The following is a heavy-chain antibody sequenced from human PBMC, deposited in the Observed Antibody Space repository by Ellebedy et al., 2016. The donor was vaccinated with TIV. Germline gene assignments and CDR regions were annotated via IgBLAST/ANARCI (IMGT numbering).Heavy chain of an antibody. Sequence: SVKVSXXASGGSFSSNVISWVRQAPGQGLEWMGRIIPLIGIPDYAQKFQGRVTITADKSTSTAYMELSSLRSEDTAVYYCARPSSNWNNFDHWGQGTLVTVSS. V-gene: IGHV1-69*04. CDR3: ARPSSNWNNFDH. CDR2: IIPLIGIP. J-gene: IGHJ4*02. D-gene: IGHD6-13*01. CDR1: GGSFSSNV.